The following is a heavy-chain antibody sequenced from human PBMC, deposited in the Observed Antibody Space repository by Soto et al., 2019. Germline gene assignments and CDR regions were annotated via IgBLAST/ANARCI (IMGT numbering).Heavy chain of an antibody. Sequence: QVQLVESGGGVVQPGRSLRLSCAASGFTFSSYGMHWVRQAPGKGLEWVAVIWYDGSNKYYADSVKGRFTIYRDNSKNTLYLQMNSLRAEVTAVYYCARDKAVDSSSWYGYVDYWGQGTLVTVSS. CDR1: GFTFSSYG. D-gene: IGHD6-13*01. CDR2: IWYDGSNK. CDR3: ARDKAVDSSSWYGYVDY. V-gene: IGHV3-33*01. J-gene: IGHJ4*02.